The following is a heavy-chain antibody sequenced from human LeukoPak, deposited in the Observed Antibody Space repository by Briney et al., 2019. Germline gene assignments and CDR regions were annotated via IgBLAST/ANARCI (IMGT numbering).Heavy chain of an antibody. CDR2: IIPIFGTA. J-gene: IGHJ4*02. CDR3: ATEGGLPSQPWID. V-gene: IGHV1-69*13. D-gene: IGHD2-2*03. Sequence: SVKVSCKASGGTFSSYAISWVRQAPGQGLEWMGGIIPIFGTANYAQKFQGRVTITADESTSTAYMELSSLRSEDTAVYYCATEGGLPSQPWIDWGQGTLVTVSS. CDR1: GGTFSSYA.